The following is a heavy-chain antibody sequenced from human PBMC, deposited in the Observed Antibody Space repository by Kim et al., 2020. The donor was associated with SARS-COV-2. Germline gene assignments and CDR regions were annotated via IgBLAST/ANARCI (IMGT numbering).Heavy chain of an antibody. V-gene: IGHV3-33*06. CDR1: GFTFSSYG. CDR3: AKDDYYGSGSYYYYGMDV. J-gene: IGHJ6*02. CDR2: IWYDGSNK. D-gene: IGHD3-10*01. Sequence: GGSLRLSCAASGFTFSSYGMHWVRQAPGKGLEWVAVIWYDGSNKYYADSVKGRFTISRDNSKNTLYLQMNSLRAEDTAVYYCAKDDYYGSGSYYYYGMDVWGQGTTVTVSS.